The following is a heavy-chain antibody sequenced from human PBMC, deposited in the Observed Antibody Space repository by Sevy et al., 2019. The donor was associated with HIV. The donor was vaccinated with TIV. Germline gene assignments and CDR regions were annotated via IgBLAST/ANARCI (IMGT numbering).Heavy chain of an antibody. CDR1: GFILSDYY. CDR3: ARDHVKDGDLGDYYYYAMDV. Sequence: GGSLRLSCAASGFILSDYYMTWVRQAPGKGLEWVSYISGNDDTTYYADSVKGRFTISRDNTKNSLYLQMNSLRAEDTAVYYCARDHVKDGDLGDYYYYAMDVWGQGTTVTVSS. CDR2: ISGNDDTT. J-gene: IGHJ6*02. V-gene: IGHV3-11*01. D-gene: IGHD4-17*01.